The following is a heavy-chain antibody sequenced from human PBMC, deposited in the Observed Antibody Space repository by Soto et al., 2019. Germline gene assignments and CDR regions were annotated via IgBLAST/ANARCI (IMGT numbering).Heavy chain of an antibody. CDR1: GFTFISNG. Sequence: QVQLVESGGGVVQPGRSLRLSCVASGFTFISNGMHWVRQAPGKGLEWVATLWYDGSYQYYADSVKGRFTISRDNSKNTLYTQMNSLTGEGTAIYYCGRDWEQAPSNTNWYIDYWGQGTLVTVSP. D-gene: IGHD1-1*01. J-gene: IGHJ4*02. CDR3: GRDWEQAPSNTNWYIDY. CDR2: LWYDGSYQ. V-gene: IGHV3-33*01.